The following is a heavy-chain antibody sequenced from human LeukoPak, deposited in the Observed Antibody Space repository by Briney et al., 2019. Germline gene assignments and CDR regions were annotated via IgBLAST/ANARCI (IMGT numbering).Heavy chain of an antibody. V-gene: IGHV1-58*02. Sequence: SVKVSCKASGFTFTISATQWVRQARGQRLEWIGWIVVGSGNTNYAQKFQERVTITRDMSTSTAYMELSSLRSEDTAVYYCAADPYGSGTPFDPWGQGTLVTVSS. J-gene: IGHJ5*02. D-gene: IGHD3-10*01. CDR1: GFTFTISA. CDR3: AADPYGSGTPFDP. CDR2: IVVGSGNT.